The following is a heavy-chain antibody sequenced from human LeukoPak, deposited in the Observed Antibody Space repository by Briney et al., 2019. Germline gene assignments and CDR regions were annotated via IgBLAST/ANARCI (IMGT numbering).Heavy chain of an antibody. CDR1: GGSISSGSYY. CDR3: ARDYYDSSGYYWAVGFDY. D-gene: IGHD3-22*01. Sequence: SETLSLTCTVSGGSISSGSYYWSWIRQPAEKGLEWIGRIYTSGSTNYNPSLKSRVTISVDTSKNQFSLKLSSVTAADTAVYYCARDYYDSSGYYWAVGFDYWGQGTLVTVSS. J-gene: IGHJ4*02. CDR2: IYTSGST. V-gene: IGHV4-61*02.